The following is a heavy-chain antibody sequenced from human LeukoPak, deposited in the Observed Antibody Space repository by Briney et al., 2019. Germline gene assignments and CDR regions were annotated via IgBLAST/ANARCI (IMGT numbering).Heavy chain of an antibody. CDR1: GGTFSSYA. J-gene: IGHJ6*03. D-gene: IGHD6-13*01. Sequence: ASVKVSCKASGGTFSSYAISWVRQAPGQGLEWMGGIIPIFGTANYAQKFQGRVTITADKSTSTAYMELSSLRSEDTAVYYCARVRQQLSRKYYYYYMDVWGKGTTVTISS. CDR3: ARVRQQLSRKYYYYYMDV. V-gene: IGHV1-69*06. CDR2: IIPIFGTA.